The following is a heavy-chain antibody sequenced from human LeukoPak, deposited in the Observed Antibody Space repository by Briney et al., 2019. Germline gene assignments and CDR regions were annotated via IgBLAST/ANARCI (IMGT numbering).Heavy chain of an antibody. CDR3: ARTYCGGDCYYSYFDY. J-gene: IGHJ4*02. D-gene: IGHD2-21*02. V-gene: IGHV5-51*01. CDR1: GYSFTTYW. CDR2: IYPGDSDT. Sequence: GESLKSSCKGSGYSFTTYWIGWVRQMAGKGLEWMGIIYPGDSDTRYSPSFQGQVTISADKSISTAYLQWSSLKASDTAMYYCARTYCGGDCYYSYFDYWGQGTLVTVSS.